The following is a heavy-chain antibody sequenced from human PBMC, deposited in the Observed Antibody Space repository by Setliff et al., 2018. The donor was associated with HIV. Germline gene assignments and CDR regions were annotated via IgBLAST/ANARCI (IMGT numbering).Heavy chain of an antibody. CDR3: AKSVDTTMDDYYYVDI. D-gene: IGHD5-18*01. V-gene: IGHV4-61*02. Sequence: SETLSLTCTVSGGSITSGSYYWSWIRQPAGKGLEWIGRIYSNGRTTHNPSLKSRVTISRDTSENQFSLRLSSVTAADTAVYYCAKSVDTTMDDYYYVDIWGTGTTVTVSS. CDR1: GGSITSGSYY. CDR2: IYSNGRT. J-gene: IGHJ6*03.